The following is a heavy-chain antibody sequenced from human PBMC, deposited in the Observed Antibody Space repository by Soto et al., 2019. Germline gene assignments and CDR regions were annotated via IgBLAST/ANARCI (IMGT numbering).Heavy chain of an antibody. CDR2: IYYTGST. V-gene: IGHV4-31*03. J-gene: IGHJ6*03. CDR1: GGSISGGPYY. CDR3: ARVSGIVVVPTAKDPHYYYMDV. Sequence: QVQLQESGPGLVKPSRTLSLTCTVSGGSISGGPYYWTWIRQHPGSGLEWIGYIYYTGSTYYNPSLKSRVIMSVDTSNNQLSLKLSSVTAADTAVYFCARVSGIVVVPTAKDPHYYYMDVWGKGTTVTVSS. D-gene: IGHD2-2*01.